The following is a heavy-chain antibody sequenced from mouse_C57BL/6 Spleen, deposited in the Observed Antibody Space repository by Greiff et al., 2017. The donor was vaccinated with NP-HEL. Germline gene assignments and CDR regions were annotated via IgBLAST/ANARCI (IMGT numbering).Heavy chain of an antibody. CDR2: IDPSDSYT. CDR3: ARETTVVATRAMDY. D-gene: IGHD1-1*01. Sequence: QVHVKQPGAELVKPGASVKLSCKASGYTFTSYWMQWVKQRPGQGLEWIGEIDPSDSYTNYNQKFKGKATLTVDTSSSTAYMQLSSLTSEDSAVYYCARETTVVATRAMDYWGQGTSVTVSS. J-gene: IGHJ4*01. CDR1: GYTFTSYW. V-gene: IGHV1-50*01.